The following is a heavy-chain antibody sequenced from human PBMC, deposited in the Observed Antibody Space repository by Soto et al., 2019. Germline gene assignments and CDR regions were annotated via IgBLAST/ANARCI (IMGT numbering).Heavy chain of an antibody. D-gene: IGHD2-15*01. CDR1: GFTFSSYA. J-gene: IGHJ6*02. Sequence: GGSLRLSCAGSGFTFSSYAMNWVRQAPGKVLEWVSGISASAGITNYAYSVKGRFTISRDNYKNTVFLQMNSLRAEDTAVYYCAKGRSRPFYYFGMDVWGQGTTVTVSS. CDR3: AKGRSRPFYYFGMDV. V-gene: IGHV3-23*01. CDR2: ISASAGIT.